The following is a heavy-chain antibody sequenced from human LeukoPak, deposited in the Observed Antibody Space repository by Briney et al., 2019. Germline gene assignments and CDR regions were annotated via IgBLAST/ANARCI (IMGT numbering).Heavy chain of an antibody. Sequence: GGSLRLSCAASGFTFSRYWMHWVRQAPGKGLVWVSCINSDGYSTTYADSVKGQFTISGDNAKNTLYLQMNSLRAEDTAVYYCARDLINYEFWSGLFDYWGQGTLVTVSS. CDR1: GFTFSRYW. CDR3: ARDLINYEFWSGLFDY. V-gene: IGHV3-74*01. D-gene: IGHD3-3*01. J-gene: IGHJ4*02. CDR2: INSDGYST.